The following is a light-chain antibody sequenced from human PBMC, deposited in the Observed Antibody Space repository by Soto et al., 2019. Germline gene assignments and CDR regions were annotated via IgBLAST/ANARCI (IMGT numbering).Light chain of an antibody. J-gene: IGKJ1*01. CDR2: GAS. CDR1: QSVTSN. Sequence: EIVMTQSPVTLSVSPGERATLSCRASQSVTSNLAWYQQKPGQAPRLLIYGASTRAAGIPARFSGSGSGTEFTLTISSLQSADFAVYYWQQYNTWPQTFGQGTKVEIK. V-gene: IGKV3-15*01. CDR3: QQYNTWPQT.